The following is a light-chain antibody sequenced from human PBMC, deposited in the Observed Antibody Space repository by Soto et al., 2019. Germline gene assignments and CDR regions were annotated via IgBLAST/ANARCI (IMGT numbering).Light chain of an antibody. CDR1: QDIKKY. V-gene: IGKV1-33*01. Sequence: EIQMTQSPSSLSASVGDRVTITCQASQDIKKYLNWYQQKPGKAPKLLIYGASSLQIGVPSRFSAGGSGTDFTFTISGLQPEDIATYFCQQYDNLPLTFGGGTKVEI. CDR2: GAS. J-gene: IGKJ4*01. CDR3: QQYDNLPLT.